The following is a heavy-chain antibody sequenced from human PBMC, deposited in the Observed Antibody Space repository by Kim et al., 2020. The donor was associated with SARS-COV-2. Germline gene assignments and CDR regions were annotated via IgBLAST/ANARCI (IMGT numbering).Heavy chain of an antibody. V-gene: IGHV4-31*03. J-gene: IGHJ3*02. CDR2: IYYSGST. CDR3: ARVGGGTMIVIDPGAFDI. D-gene: IGHD3-22*01. Sequence: SETLSLTCTVSGGSISSGGYYWSWIRQHPGKGLEWIGYIYYSGSTYYNPSLKSRVTISVDTSKNQFSLKLSSVTAADTAVYYCARVGGGTMIVIDPGAFDIWGQGTMVTVSS. CDR1: GGSISSGGYY.